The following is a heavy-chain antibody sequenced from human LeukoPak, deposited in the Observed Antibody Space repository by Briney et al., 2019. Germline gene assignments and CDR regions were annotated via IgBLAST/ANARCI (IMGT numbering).Heavy chain of an antibody. Sequence: GGSLRLSXAASGFTFRSYWMSWVRQAPGKGLEWVANINQGGSVKYYVDSVKGRFTISRDDAKNSLYVQMNSPRDEDTAVYYCARVGYSGWNLEYWGQGTLVTVSS. CDR3: ARVGYSGWNLEY. D-gene: IGHD5-12*01. V-gene: IGHV3-7*01. CDR2: INQGGSVK. CDR1: GFTFRSYW. J-gene: IGHJ4*02.